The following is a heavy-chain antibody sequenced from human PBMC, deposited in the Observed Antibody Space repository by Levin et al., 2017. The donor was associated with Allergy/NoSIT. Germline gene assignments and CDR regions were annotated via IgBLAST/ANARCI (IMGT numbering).Heavy chain of an antibody. V-gene: IGHV3-9*01. Sequence: SLKISCAASGFTFDDFAMHWVRQAPGKGLEWVSSISWNSGITGYADSVKGRFTISRDNAKNSLFLQMDSLRPEDTALYYCARNSEYYYYYYMDVWGKGTTVTVSS. CDR2: ISWNSGIT. J-gene: IGHJ6*03. CDR3: ARNSEYYYYYYMDV. CDR1: GFTFDDFA. D-gene: IGHD1-1*01.